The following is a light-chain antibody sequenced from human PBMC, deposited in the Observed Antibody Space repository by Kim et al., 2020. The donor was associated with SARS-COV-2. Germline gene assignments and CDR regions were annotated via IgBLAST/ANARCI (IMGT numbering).Light chain of an antibody. CDR1: QGIRTD. Sequence: DIQMTQSPSSLSASVGDRVTITCRASQGIRTDLAWYQQKAGKAPKRLIYAASILQSGVPSRFSGSGLGTEFTLTIYSLQSEDFATYYCLQHDSYPWTFGQGTKVDIK. J-gene: IGKJ1*01. CDR2: AAS. CDR3: LQHDSYPWT. V-gene: IGKV1-17*01.